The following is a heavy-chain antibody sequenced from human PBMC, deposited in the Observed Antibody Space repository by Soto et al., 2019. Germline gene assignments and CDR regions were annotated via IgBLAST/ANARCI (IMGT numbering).Heavy chain of an antibody. J-gene: IGHJ3*02. CDR3: ARERQSSGWLDAFDI. CDR2: ISYDGSNK. CDR1: GFTFSSYA. V-gene: IGHV3-30-3*01. D-gene: IGHD6-19*01. Sequence: GGSLRLSCAASGFTFSSYAMHWVRQAPGKGLEWVAVISYDGSNKYYADSVKGRFTISRDNSKNTLYLQMNSLRAEDTAVYYCARERQSSGWLDAFDIWGQGTMVTVSS.